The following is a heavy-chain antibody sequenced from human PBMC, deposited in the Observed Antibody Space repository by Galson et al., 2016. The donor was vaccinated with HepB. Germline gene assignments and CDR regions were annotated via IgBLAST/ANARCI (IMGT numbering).Heavy chain of an antibody. V-gene: IGHV1-3*01. CDR2: INAGNGYT. D-gene: IGHD6-13*01. J-gene: IGHJ4*01. CDR1: GYTFTSYA. Sequence: SVKVSCKASGYTFTSYAMHWVRQAPGQRLEWMGWINAGNGYTKYSQRFQGRVTITRDTSASTAYMELGSLRSEDTAVYYCARGSSWYPHFDYWGHGTLVTVSS. CDR3: ARGSSWYPHFDY.